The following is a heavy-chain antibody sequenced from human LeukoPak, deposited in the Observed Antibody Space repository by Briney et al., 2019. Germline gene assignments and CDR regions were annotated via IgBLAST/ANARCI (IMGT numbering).Heavy chain of an antibody. J-gene: IGHJ4*02. CDR2: ISGSGGST. Sequence: GGSLRLSCAASGFFFSSYAMSWVRQAPGKGLEWVSAISGSGGSTYYADSVKGRFTISRDNSKSTLYLQMNSLRAEDTAVYYCAKEYYDYLWGSYRDYWGQGTLVTVSS. CDR3: AKEYYDYLWGSYRDY. CDR1: GFFFSSYA. V-gene: IGHV3-23*01. D-gene: IGHD3-16*01.